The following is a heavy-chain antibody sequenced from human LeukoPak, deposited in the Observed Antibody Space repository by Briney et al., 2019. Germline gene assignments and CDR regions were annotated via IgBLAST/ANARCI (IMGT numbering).Heavy chain of an antibody. CDR2: ISGSGGST. V-gene: IGHV3-23*01. CDR1: GFTVSNNF. CDR3: AKGPLIEVAGTTWDY. Sequence: GGSLTLSCAASGFTVSNNFVGWVRQFPGKGLEWVSAISGSGGSTYYADSVKGRFTISRDNSKNTLHLQMNSLRAEDTAVYYCAKGPLIEVAGTTWDYWGQGTLVTVSS. J-gene: IGHJ4*02. D-gene: IGHD6-19*01.